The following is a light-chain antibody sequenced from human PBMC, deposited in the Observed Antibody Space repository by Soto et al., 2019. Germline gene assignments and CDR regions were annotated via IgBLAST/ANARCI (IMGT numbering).Light chain of an antibody. CDR1: NIGSKG. CDR2: DDS. Sequence: SYELTQPPSVSVAPGQTATITCGGNNIGSKGVHWYQQKPGQAPVLVVYDDSDRPSGITERYSGSNSGNTANLTISRVEAGDEAEYYCQVWDSSSDQYVFATGTKVTVL. J-gene: IGLJ1*01. CDR3: QVWDSSSDQYV. V-gene: IGLV3-21*02.